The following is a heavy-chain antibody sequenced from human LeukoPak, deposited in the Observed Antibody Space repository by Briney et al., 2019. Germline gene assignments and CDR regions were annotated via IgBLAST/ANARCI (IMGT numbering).Heavy chain of an antibody. J-gene: IGHJ4*02. V-gene: IGHV1-24*01. CDR3: AAGVSQGGYYFDY. CDR2: FDPEDGET. D-gene: IGHD3-16*01. Sequence: ASVKVSCKVSGYTLTELSMHWVRQAPGKGLEWMGGFDPEDGETIYAQKFPGRVTMTEDTSTDTAYMELSSLRSEDTAVYYCAAGVSQGGYYFDYWGQGTLVTVSS. CDR1: GYTLTELS.